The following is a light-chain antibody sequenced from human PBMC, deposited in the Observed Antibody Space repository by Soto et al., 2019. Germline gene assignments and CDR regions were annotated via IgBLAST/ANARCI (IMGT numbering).Light chain of an antibody. V-gene: IGKV3-11*01. CDR1: QSVSSY. J-gene: IGKJ4*01. Sequence: EIVLTQSPATLSLSPGERATLSCRASQSVSSYLAWYQQKPGQAPRLLIYDASNRATGIPARFSGSGSGTDFTLTISSLEPEDFAVYYCQQRSNWPPTHSTFGGGTKVEIK. CDR3: QQRSNWPPTHST. CDR2: DAS.